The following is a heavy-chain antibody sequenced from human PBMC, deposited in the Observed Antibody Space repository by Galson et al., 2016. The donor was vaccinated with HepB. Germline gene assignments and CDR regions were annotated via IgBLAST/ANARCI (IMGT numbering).Heavy chain of an antibody. CDR2: IYPGDSDT. J-gene: IGHJ4*02. D-gene: IGHD2-15*01. CDR1: GYTFANYW. CDR3: ARRERGWSGGSCSPYYCDS. Sequence: QSGAEVKKTGESLKISCKASGYTFANYWIGWVRQLPGKGLEWMGIIYPGDSDTRYSPSFQGQVTMSADTSITTAYLQWSSLKASDTAMYYCARRERGWSGGSCSPYYCDSWGQGTLVTVSS. V-gene: IGHV5-51*01.